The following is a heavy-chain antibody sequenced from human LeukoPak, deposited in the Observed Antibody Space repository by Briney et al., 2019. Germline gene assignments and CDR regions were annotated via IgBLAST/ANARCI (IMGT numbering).Heavy chain of an antibody. J-gene: IGHJ4*02. V-gene: IGHV4-39*01. D-gene: IGHD2-21*02. Sequence: SETLSLTCTISGGSISSTDSYWGWIRQPPGTGLEWIGSIYYSGTTYYNPSLKSRVTISIDTSKSQSSLKLSSVTAADTAVYYCARRAVVTAYYFDHWGQGTLVTVSS. CDR1: GGSISSTDSY. CDR2: IYYSGTT. CDR3: ARRAVVTAYYFDH.